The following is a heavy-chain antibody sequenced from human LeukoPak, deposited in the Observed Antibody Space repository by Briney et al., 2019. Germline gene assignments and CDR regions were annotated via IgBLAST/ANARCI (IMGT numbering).Heavy chain of an antibody. V-gene: IGHV3-33*01. CDR3: ARDADSSGWYGFAFDY. CDR2: IWYDGSNK. Sequence: GGSLRLSCAASGFTFSSYGMHWVRQAPGKGLEWVAVIWYDGSNKYYAGSVKGRFTISRDNSKNTLYLQMNSLRAEDTAVYYCARDADSSGWYGFAFDYWGQGTLVTVSS. CDR1: GFTFSSYG. D-gene: IGHD6-19*01. J-gene: IGHJ4*02.